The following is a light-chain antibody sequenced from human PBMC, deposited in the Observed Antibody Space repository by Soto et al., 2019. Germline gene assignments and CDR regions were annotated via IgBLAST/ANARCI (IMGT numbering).Light chain of an antibody. CDR2: GAS. CDR1: HSVSSD. J-gene: IGKJ1*01. V-gene: IGKV3-15*01. CDR3: LQYNSYPWT. Sequence: EIVLTQSKTTLSQSPGALACSXGGRATSSXXASHSVSSDLAWYQQKPGQAPRLLIYGASTRAIGIPARFSGSGSGTEFTLTISSLQPEDFATYYCLQYNSYPWTFGQGTKVDI.